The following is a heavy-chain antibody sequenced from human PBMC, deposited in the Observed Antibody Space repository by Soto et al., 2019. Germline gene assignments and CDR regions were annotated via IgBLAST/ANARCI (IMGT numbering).Heavy chain of an antibody. D-gene: IGHD6-25*01. J-gene: IGHJ4*02. V-gene: IGHV3-9*01. CDR3: AKDKGGTPYYIDS. CDR1: GFNFGNYA. Sequence: VLLVESGGGLVQPGGSLRLSCAVSGFNFGNYAMHWVRQAPGKGLEWVAAVNWNSDKVAYAGSVLGRFTIFRDSAKNSLHLQMNDLTTEDTAFYYCAKDKGGTPYYIDSWGQGILVNVSS. CDR2: VNWNSDKV.